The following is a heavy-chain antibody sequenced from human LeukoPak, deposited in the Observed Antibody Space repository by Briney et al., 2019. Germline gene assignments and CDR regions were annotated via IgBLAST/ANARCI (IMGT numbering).Heavy chain of an antibody. V-gene: IGHV1-2*02. J-gene: IGHJ4*02. CDR1: GYTFTGYY. CDR2: INPNSGGT. CDR3: ARGGGYYGGEDY. Sequence: ASVKVSCKASGYTFTGYYMHWVRQAPGQGLELIGWINPNSGGTNYAQKFPGRVTMNRDTSISTAYMELSRLRSDDTAVYYCARGGGYYGGEDYWGQGTLVTVSS. D-gene: IGHD3-22*01.